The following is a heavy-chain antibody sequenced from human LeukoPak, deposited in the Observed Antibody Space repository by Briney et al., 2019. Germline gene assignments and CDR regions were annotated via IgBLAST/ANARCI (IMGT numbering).Heavy chain of an antibody. CDR2: IYHSGST. J-gene: IGHJ6*03. V-gene: IGHV4-4*02. Sequence: SGTLSLTCAVSGGSISSSNWWSWVRQPPGKGLEWIGEIYHSGSTNYNPSLKSRVTISVDKSKNQFSLKLSSVTAADTAVYYCAREKILWFGEPPLYMDVWGKGTTVTVSS. CDR3: AREKILWFGEPPLYMDV. D-gene: IGHD3-10*01. CDR1: GGSISSSNW.